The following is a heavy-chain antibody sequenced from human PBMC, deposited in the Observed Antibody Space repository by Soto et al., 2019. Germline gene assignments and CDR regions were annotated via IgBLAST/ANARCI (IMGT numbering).Heavy chain of an antibody. CDR1: GGSISSSNW. D-gene: IGHD3-10*01. Sequence: SETLSLTCAVSGGSISSSNWWSWIRQPPGKGLEWIGEIYHSGSTNYNPSLKSRVTISVDKSKNQFSLKLSSVTAADTAVYYCAKLWFGEIGDYYYYYGMDVWGQGTTVTVSS. J-gene: IGHJ6*02. CDR2: IYHSGST. V-gene: IGHV4-4*02. CDR3: AKLWFGEIGDYYYYYGMDV.